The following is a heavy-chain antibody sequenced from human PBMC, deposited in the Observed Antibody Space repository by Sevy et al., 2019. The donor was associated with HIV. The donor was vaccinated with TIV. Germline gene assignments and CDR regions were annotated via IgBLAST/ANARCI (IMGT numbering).Heavy chain of an antibody. CDR2: INPKRGGA. CDR1: EYTFIDYY. J-gene: IGHJ6*02. V-gene: IGHV1-2*02. CDR3: AREEIGYGMHV. Sequence: ASVKVSCKATEYTFIDYYIHWVRLAPGQGLEWMGWINPKRGGANYAQSFQGRVTMTRDTSLNTIYMQLTSLRGDDTAVYYCAREEIGYGMHVWGQGTAVTVSS.